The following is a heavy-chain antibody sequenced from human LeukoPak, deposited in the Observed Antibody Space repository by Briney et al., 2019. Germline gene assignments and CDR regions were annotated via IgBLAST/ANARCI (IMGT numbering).Heavy chain of an antibody. CDR3: AREGYYRDYFDY. Sequence: GGCRSPSRAAAGFFFSTEWMRWARQAAGKGMEWGAVIWYDGSNKYYPDSVKRRFTISRDNSNNTLHLQMNSLRAEDTAVYYCAREGYYRDYFDYWGQGTLVTVSS. J-gene: IGHJ4*02. CDR1: GFFFSTEW. V-gene: IGHV3-33*01. D-gene: IGHD3-3*01. CDR2: IWYDGSNK.